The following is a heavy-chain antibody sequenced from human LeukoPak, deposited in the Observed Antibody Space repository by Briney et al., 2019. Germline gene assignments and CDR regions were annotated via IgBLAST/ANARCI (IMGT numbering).Heavy chain of an antibody. V-gene: IGHV1-69*13. CDR3: ARPRYCSSTSCYRYFDY. Sequence: SMKVSCKASGGTFSSYAISWVRQAPGQGLEWMGGIIPIFGTANYAQKFQGRVTITADESTSTAYMELSSLRSEDTAVYYCARPRYCSSTSCYRYFDYWGQGTLVTVSS. CDR2: IIPIFGTA. D-gene: IGHD2-2*01. J-gene: IGHJ4*02. CDR1: GGTFSSYA.